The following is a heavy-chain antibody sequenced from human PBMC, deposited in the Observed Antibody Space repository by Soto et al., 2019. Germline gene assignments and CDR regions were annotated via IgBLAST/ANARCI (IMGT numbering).Heavy chain of an antibody. Sequence: QVQLVQSGGEVKKPGASVTVSCKASGYTFINYHITWVRQAPGQGLEWMAWINTYNGMTDYAQKFQGRVTMTRDTCPITAYLELRSLGADDTAVYFCAKSPRGEMATDWGQGTLVTVSS. CDR3: AKSPRGEMATD. CDR1: GYTFINYH. V-gene: IGHV1-18*01. D-gene: IGHD5-12*01. CDR2: INTYNGMT. J-gene: IGHJ4*02.